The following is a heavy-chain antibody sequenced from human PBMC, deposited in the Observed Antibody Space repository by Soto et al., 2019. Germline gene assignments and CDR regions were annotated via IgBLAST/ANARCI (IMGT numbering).Heavy chain of an antibody. J-gene: IGHJ6*03. CDR1: GGSISSGGYY. CDR3: ARENPYSGYDLWNYYYYMDV. Sequence: SETLSLTCTVSGGSISSGGYYWSWIRQHPGKGLEWIGYIYYSGSTYYNPSLKSRVTISVDTSKNQFSLKLSSVTAADTAVYYCARENPYSGYDLWNYYYYMDVWGKGTTVTVSS. D-gene: IGHD5-12*01. CDR2: IYYSGST. V-gene: IGHV4-31*03.